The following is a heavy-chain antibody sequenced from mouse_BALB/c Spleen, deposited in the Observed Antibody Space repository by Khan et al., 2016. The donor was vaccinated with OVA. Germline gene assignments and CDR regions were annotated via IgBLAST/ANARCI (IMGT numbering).Heavy chain of an antibody. CDR3: AGEESLYYFDY. CDR1: GYIFTSYW. CDR2: IYPGTDNT. V-gene: IGHV1-76*01. J-gene: IGHJ2*01. D-gene: IGHD6-2*01. Sequence: QVQLKQSGAELVRPGTSVRLSCRTSGYIFTSYWIHWVNQSSGQGLEWIARIYPGTDNTYYTEKFKDKATLTADKSSSTAYLQLSSLKSEDSAVFFCAGEESLYYFDYWGQGTTLTVSA.